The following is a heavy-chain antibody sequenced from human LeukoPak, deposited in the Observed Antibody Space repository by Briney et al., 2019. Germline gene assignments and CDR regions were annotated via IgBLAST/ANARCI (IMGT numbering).Heavy chain of an antibody. CDR1: GFTFSSYW. V-gene: IGHV3-7*01. J-gene: IGHJ4*02. D-gene: IGHD3-10*01. Sequence: GGSLRLSCAASGFTFSSYWMSWVRQAPGKGLEWVANINQDGTEKYYVDSVKGRFTISRDNAKNSLYLQMNSLRVEDTAVYYCAKLAKYFYGWETYYFFEHWGQGTPVTASS. CDR2: INQDGTEK. CDR3: AKLAKYFYGWETYYFFEH.